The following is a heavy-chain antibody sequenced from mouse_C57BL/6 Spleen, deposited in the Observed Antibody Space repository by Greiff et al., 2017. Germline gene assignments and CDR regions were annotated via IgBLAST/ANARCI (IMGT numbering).Heavy chain of an antibody. CDR3: AIYSNSYYYAMDY. V-gene: IGHV14-2*01. J-gene: IGHJ4*01. Sequence: VQLKQSGAELVKPGASVKLSCTASGFNIKDYYMHWVKQRTEQGLEWIGRIDPEDGETKYAPKFQGKATITADTSSNTAYPQLSSLTSEDTAVYYCAIYSNSYYYAMDYWGQGTSVTVSS. D-gene: IGHD2-5*01. CDR2: IDPEDGET. CDR1: GFNIKDYY.